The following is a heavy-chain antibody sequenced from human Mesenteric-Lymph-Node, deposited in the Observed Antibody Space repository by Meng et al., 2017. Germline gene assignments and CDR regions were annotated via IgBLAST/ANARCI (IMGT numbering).Heavy chain of an antibody. CDR3: ARTRAPHNWFDP. CDR2: IYESGST. CDR1: GYSISSGYY. J-gene: IGHJ5*02. V-gene: IGHV4-38-2*01. Sequence: SETLSLTCAVSGYSISSGYYWGWIRQPPGKGREWIGTIYESGSTYYNPSLKSRITIPVDTSKNQFSLRLTSVTAADTAVYYCARTRAPHNWFDPWGQGTLVTVSS.